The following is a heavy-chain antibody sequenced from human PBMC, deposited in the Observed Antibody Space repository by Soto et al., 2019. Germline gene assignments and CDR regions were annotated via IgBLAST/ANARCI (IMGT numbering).Heavy chain of an antibody. Sequence: QVQLVESGGGVVQPGRSLRLSCAASGFTFSYYGMHWVRQAPGKGLEWVALIWYDGTNKYYAESVKGRFTISRDKSKNSLDLQMNSLGGEDTAVYYCARSPYTTCWNYYFDRWGQGTLVTVSS. CDR3: ARSPYTTCWNYYFDR. D-gene: IGHD1-7*01. CDR1: GFTFSYYG. V-gene: IGHV3-33*01. CDR2: IWYDGTNK. J-gene: IGHJ4*02.